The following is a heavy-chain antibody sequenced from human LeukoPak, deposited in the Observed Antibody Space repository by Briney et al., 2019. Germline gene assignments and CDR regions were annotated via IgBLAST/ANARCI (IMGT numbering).Heavy chain of an antibody. CDR3: ASDMASITMVRGVSFDY. V-gene: IGHV3-33*01. D-gene: IGHD3-10*01. CDR2: IWYDGSNK. J-gene: IGHJ4*02. CDR1: GFTFSSYG. Sequence: GRSLRLSCAASGFTFSSYGMHWVRQAPGKGLEWVAVIWYDGSNKYYADSVKGRFTISRDNAKNSLYLQMNCLRAEDTAVYYCASDMASITMVRGVSFDYWGQGTLVTVSS.